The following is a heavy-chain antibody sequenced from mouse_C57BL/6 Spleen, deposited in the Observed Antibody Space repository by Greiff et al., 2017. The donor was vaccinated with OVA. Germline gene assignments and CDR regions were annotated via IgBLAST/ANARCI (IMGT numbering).Heavy chain of an antibody. V-gene: IGHV1-80*01. Sequence: QVQLQQSGAELVKPGASVKLSCTASGYAFSSYWMNWVKQRPGKGLEWIGQIYPGDGDTNYNGKFKGKATLTADKSSRTAYMQLSSLTSEDSAVYFGARNDYGSSYGFAYWGQGTLVTVSA. CDR2: IYPGDGDT. D-gene: IGHD1-1*01. CDR1: GYAFSSYW. CDR3: ARNDYGSSYGFAY. J-gene: IGHJ3*01.